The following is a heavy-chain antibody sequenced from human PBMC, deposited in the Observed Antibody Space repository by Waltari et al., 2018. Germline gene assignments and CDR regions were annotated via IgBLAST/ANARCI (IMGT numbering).Heavy chain of an antibody. CDR2: INHAGNR. Sequence: QVQLQQWGAGLLQPSETLSPTCAVNGASFNGYYWGWIRQSPGKGLQWIGEINHAGNRNYNPSLKSRVTMLVDTSRSQFSLKMSSMTAADTALYYCVRLEDCSGPGGNCYGGDPFALDVWGQGTTVTVSS. J-gene: IGHJ6*02. CDR1: GASFNGYY. CDR3: VRLEDCSGPGGNCYGGDPFALDV. V-gene: IGHV4-34*02. D-gene: IGHD2-15*01.